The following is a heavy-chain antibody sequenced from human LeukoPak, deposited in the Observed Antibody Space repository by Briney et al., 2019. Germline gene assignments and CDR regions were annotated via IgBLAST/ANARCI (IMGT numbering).Heavy chain of an antibody. D-gene: IGHD5-12*01. J-gene: IGHJ5*02. CDR3: ARSSAGYSGYDLRWFDP. Sequence: SVKVSCKASGGTFSSYAISWVRQAPGQGLEWMGGVIPIFGTANYAQKFQGRVTITADESTSTAYMELSSLRSEDTAVYYCARSSAGYSGYDLRWFDPWGQGTLVTVSS. CDR2: VIPIFGTA. V-gene: IGHV1-69*13. CDR1: GGTFSSYA.